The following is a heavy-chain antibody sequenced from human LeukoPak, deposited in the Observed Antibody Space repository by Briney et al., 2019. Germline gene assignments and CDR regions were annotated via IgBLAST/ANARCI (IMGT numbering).Heavy chain of an antibody. V-gene: IGHV4-59*01. D-gene: IGHD5-18*01. CDR3: AGSYGYNGYYYYYMDV. J-gene: IGHJ6*03. CDR2: IYYSGST. CDR1: GGSFSGYY. Sequence: PSETLSLTCAVYGGSFSGYYWSWIRQPPGKGLEWIGYIYYSGSTNYNPSLKSRVTISVDTSKNQFSLKLSSVTAADTAVYYCAGSYGYNGYYYYYMDVWGKGTTVTVSS.